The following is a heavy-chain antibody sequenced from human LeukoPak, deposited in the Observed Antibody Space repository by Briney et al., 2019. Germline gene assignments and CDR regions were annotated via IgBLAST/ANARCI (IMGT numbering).Heavy chain of an antibody. J-gene: IGHJ4*02. CDR1: GGSASSGSYY. Sequence: SETLSLTCTVSGGSASSGSYYWRWIRQPPGKGLEWIGYIYYSGSTNYNPSLKSRVTISVDTSKNQFSLKLSSVTAADTAVYYCARVDFWSGYPDYWGQGTLVTVSS. CDR2: IYYSGST. D-gene: IGHD3-3*01. V-gene: IGHV4-61*01. CDR3: ARVDFWSGYPDY.